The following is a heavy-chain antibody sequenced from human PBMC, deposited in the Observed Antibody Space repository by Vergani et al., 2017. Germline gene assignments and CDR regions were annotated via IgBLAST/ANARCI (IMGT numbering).Heavy chain of an antibody. CDR2: IYPGDSDT. V-gene: IGHV5-51*01. D-gene: IGHD6-6*01. CDR3: ARQGGGSSPEYYYYYYMDV. J-gene: IGHJ6*03. Sequence: EVQLVQSGAEVKKPGESLKISCTGSGYSFTSYWIGWVRQMPGKGLEWMGIIYPGDSDTRYSPSFQGQVTISADKSISTAYLQWSSLKASDTAMYYCARQGGGSSPEYYYYYYMDVWGKGTTVTVSS. CDR1: GYSFTSYW.